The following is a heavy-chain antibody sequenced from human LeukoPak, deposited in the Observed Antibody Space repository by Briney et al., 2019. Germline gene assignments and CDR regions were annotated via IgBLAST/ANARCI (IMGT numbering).Heavy chain of an antibody. CDR2: IYYSGST. CDR3: ARKKGYGSGSMGKAYYYGMDV. Sequence: SETLSLTCTVSGDSISSYYWSWIRQPPGKGLEWIGYIYYSGSTNYNPSLKSRVTISVDTSKNQFSLKLSSVTAADTAVYYCARKKGYGSGSMGKAYYYGMDVWGQGTTVTVSS. V-gene: IGHV4-59*01. CDR1: GDSISSYY. D-gene: IGHD3-10*01. J-gene: IGHJ6*02.